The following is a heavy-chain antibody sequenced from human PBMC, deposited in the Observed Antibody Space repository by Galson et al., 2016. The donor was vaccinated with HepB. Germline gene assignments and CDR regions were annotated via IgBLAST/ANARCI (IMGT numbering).Heavy chain of an antibody. V-gene: IGHV1-69*13. CDR1: GGTSNNYA. CDR3: AGGRIQLWPLDS. D-gene: IGHD5-18*01. CDR2: IIPLFGTA. J-gene: IGHJ4*02. Sequence: SVKVSCKASGGTSNNYAISWVRQAPGQGLEWMGVIIPLFGTADYAQKFQAKITITADESTGTAYMEVGSLRYDDTAVYFCAGGRIQLWPLDSWGQGTLVTVSS.